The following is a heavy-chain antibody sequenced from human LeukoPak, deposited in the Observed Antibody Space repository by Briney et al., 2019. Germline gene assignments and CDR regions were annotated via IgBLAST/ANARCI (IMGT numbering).Heavy chain of an antibody. CDR3: ARGSWFGELLSYYYYYMDV. CDR2: INSDGSST. J-gene: IGHJ6*03. CDR1: GFTFSSYW. Sequence: SGGSLRLSCAASGFTFSSYWMHWVRQAPGKGLVWVSRINSDGSSTSYADSVKGRFTISRDNAKNTLYLQMNSPRAEDTAVYYCARGSWFGELLSYYYYYMDVWGKGTTVTISS. D-gene: IGHD3-10*01. V-gene: IGHV3-74*01.